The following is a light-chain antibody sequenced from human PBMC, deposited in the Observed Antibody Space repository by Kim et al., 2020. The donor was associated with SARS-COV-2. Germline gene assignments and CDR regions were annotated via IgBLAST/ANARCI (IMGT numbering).Light chain of an antibody. V-gene: IGLV2-14*01. J-gene: IGLJ3*02. CDR1: SSDVGGYNY. CDR2: DIT. Sequence: QSALTQPASVSGSPGESITISCTGTSSDVGGYNYVSWYQQHPGKAPKLIIYDITARPSGVSNRFSGSKSGSTASLTISGLQAEDEADYYCSSYTTYSTWVFGGGTQLTFL. CDR3: SSYTTYSTWV.